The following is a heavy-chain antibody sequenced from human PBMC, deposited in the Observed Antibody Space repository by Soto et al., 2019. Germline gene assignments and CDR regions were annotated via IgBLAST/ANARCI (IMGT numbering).Heavy chain of an antibody. CDR3: ARGDRSELLWFGEDVTPSPLGAFDI. Sequence: PSETLSLTCTVSGGSISSNIYYWGWIRQPPGKGLEWIGNIHYSGSTYYDSSLKSRVTISVDTSKNQFSLKLSSVTAADTAVYYCARGDRSELLWFGEDVTPSPLGAFDIWGQGTMVTVSS. CDR2: IHYSGST. D-gene: IGHD3-10*01. V-gene: IGHV4-39*01. CDR1: GGSISSNIYY. J-gene: IGHJ3*02.